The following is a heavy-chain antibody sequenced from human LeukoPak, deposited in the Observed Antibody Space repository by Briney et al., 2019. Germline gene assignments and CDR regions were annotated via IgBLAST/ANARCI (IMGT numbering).Heavy chain of an antibody. CDR2: INHSGST. CDR3: ARDQYSSSWYGTYFDY. Sequence: SETLSLTCAVYGGSFSGYYWSWIRQPPGKGLEWIGEINHSGSTNYNPSLKSRVTISVDTSKNQFSLKLSSVTAADTAVYYCARDQYSSSWYGTYFDYWGQGTLVTVSS. D-gene: IGHD6-13*01. V-gene: IGHV4-34*01. J-gene: IGHJ4*02. CDR1: GGSFSGYY.